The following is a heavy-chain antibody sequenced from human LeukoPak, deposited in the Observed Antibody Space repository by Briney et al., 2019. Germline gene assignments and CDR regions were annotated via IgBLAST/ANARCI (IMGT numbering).Heavy chain of an antibody. V-gene: IGHV3-30*18. CDR3: AKVGSDGAIDY. D-gene: IGHD2-2*03. CDR1: GFTFSSYG. J-gene: IGHJ4*02. Sequence: PGGSLRLSCAASGFTFSSYGMHWVRQAPGKGLEWVAVISYDGSNKYYADSVKGRFTISRDNSKNTLYLQMNSLRAEDTAVYYCAKVGSDGAIDYWGQGTLVTVSS. CDR2: ISYDGSNK.